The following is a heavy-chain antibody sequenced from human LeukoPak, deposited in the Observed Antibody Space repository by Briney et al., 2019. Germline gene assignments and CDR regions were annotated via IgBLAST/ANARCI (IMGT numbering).Heavy chain of an antibody. J-gene: IGHJ2*01. Sequence: TSETLSLTCTVSGGSISSGSYYWSWIRQPPGKGLEWIGYIYYSGSTNYNPSLKSRLSMSVDTSKNQFSLKLSSVTAADTAVYYCARWFFYGDFETDPALDLWGRGTLVTVSS. CDR1: GGSISSGSYY. D-gene: IGHD4-17*01. V-gene: IGHV4-61*01. CDR3: ARWFFYGDFETDPALDL. CDR2: IYYSGST.